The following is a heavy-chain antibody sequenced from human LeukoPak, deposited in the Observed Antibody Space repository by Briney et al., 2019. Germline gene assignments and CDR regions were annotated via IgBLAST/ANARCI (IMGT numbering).Heavy chain of an antibody. CDR2: IIPIFGTA. D-gene: IGHD3-9*01. V-gene: IGHV1-69*13. J-gene: IGHJ4*02. CDR3: ARDRAPRVLRYFDWLSRIVDY. Sequence: ASVKVSCKASGGTFSSYAISWVRQAPGQGLEWMGGIIPIFGTANYAQKFQGRVTITADESTSTAYMELRSLRSDDTAVYYCARDRAPRVLRYFDWLSRIVDYWGQGTLVTVSS. CDR1: GGTFSSYA.